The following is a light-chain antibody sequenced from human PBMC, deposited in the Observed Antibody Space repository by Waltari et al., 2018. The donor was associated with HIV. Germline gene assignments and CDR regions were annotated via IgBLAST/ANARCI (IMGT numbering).Light chain of an antibody. V-gene: IGLV1-40*01. CDR3: QSYDSTGV. Sequence: QSVLTQPPSVSGAPGQRVTISCTGSSSNIRAGYDVHWYQQLPGTAPKLLIYGNSNRPSGVPDRFAGSKSGTSASLASTGLQAEDEADYYCQSYDSTGVFGGGTKLTVL. CDR1: SSNIRAGYD. J-gene: IGLJ3*02. CDR2: GNS.